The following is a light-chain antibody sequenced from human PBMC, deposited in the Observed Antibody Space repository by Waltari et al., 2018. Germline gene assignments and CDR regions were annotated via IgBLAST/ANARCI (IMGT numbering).Light chain of an antibody. CDR1: QSVSSN. CDR2: DAS. V-gene: IGKV3-15*01. Sequence: EIVMTQSPATLSVSPGERATLSCRASQSVSSNLAWYQQKPGQAPRLFIYDASTRATGIPARFSGSGSGTEFTLTISSLQSEDFAVYYCHQYKNWPRSYTFGQGTKLEIK. J-gene: IGKJ2*01. CDR3: HQYKNWPRSYT.